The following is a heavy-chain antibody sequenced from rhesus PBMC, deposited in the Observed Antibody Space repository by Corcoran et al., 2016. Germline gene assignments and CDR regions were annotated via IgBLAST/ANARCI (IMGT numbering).Heavy chain of an antibody. D-gene: IGHD6-25*01. Sequence: QVQLQESGLGLVQPSETLSLTCAVPGGSVSSRTWWSWIRQPPGKGLEWIGYISGSSGSTYYNPSRKSRVTISTDTSKNQVSRKLSVGTAADTAVYYCARGNSGIDYWGQGVLVTVSS. CDR1: GGSVSSRTW. CDR3: ARGNSGIDY. J-gene: IGHJ4*01. CDR2: ISGSSGST. V-gene: IGHV4-65*01.